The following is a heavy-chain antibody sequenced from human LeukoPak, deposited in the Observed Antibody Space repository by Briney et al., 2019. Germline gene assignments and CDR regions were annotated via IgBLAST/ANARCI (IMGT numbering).Heavy chain of an antibody. CDR1: GYTFTGYY. CDR2: INPSGSST. J-gene: IGHJ5*02. V-gene: IGHV1-46*01. D-gene: IGHD1-26*01. CDR3: ARDNSVGDTAWWFDP. Sequence: ASVKVSCKASGYTFTGYYMHWVRQAPGQGLEWMGLINPSGSSTRYAQKFQGRLSLTRDMSTSTDYMELSSLRSEDTAVYYCARDNSVGDTAWWFDPWGQGTLVTVSS.